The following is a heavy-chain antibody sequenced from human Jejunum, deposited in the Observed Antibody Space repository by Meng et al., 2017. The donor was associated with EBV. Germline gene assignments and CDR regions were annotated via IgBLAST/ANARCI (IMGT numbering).Heavy chain of an antibody. CDR3: ARASWERLLEY. Sequence: QVQLQESGPRLVNPSGXLSLTCGVSGDSVRTDTWWSWVRQSPGKGLEWIGETSHRGITYYNPSLESRVTISIDTSKSQFSLRLRSVTAADTAVYYCARASWERLLEYWGQGTLVTVSS. J-gene: IGHJ4*02. V-gene: IGHV4-4*02. CDR2: TSHRGIT. D-gene: IGHD1-26*01. CDR1: GDSVRTDTW.